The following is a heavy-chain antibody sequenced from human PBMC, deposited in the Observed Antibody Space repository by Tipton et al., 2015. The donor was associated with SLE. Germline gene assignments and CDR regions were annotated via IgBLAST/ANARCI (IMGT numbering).Heavy chain of an antibody. V-gene: IGHV4-34*01. CDR3: ARGGESLSGY. CDR1: GGSFSGYY. D-gene: IGHD3-16*01. CDR2: INHSGST. J-gene: IGHJ4*02. Sequence: LRLSCAVYGGSFSGYYWSWIRQPPGKGLEWIGEINHSGSTNYKPSLKSRVTISVDTSKNQFSLKLSSLTAADTAVYYCARGGESLSGYSGQGTLVTVSS.